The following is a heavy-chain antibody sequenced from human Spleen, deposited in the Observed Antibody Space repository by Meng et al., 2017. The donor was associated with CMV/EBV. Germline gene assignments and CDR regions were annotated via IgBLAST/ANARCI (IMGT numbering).Heavy chain of an antibody. CDR3: AVPPRGVSDQDYAMDV. CDR1: GYTFNSYG. CDR2: IMPILAMA. V-gene: IGHV1-69*10. Sequence: SVKVSCKASGYTFNSYGISWVRQAPGQGLEWMGGIMPILAMADYAQKFQGRVTITADTSTSTAYLELSSLRSEETAVYYCAVPPRGVSDQDYAMDVWGQGTTVTVSS. D-gene: IGHD5/OR15-5a*01. J-gene: IGHJ6*02.